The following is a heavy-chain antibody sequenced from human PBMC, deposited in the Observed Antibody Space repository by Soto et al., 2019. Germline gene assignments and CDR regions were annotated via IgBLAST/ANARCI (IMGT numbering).Heavy chain of an antibody. Sequence: ASVKVSCKASGGTFSSYAISWVRQAPGQGLEWMGGIIPIFGTANYAQKFQGRVRITADESTSTAYMELSSLRSEDTAVYYCARGQWLEYAFDIWGQGTMVTVSS. V-gene: IGHV1-69*13. CDR3: ARGQWLEYAFDI. CDR2: IIPIFGTA. J-gene: IGHJ3*02. D-gene: IGHD6-19*01. CDR1: GGTFSSYA.